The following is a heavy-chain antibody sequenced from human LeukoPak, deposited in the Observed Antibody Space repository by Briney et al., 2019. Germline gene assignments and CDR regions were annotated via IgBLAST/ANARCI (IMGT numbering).Heavy chain of an antibody. D-gene: IGHD3-22*01. J-gene: IGHJ6*02. V-gene: IGHV4-39*07. Sequence: PSETLSLTCTVSGGSISSSSYYWGWIRQPPGKGLEWIGSIYYSGSTYYNPSLKIRVTISVDTSKNQFSLKLSSVTAADTAVYYCARVITMIVVVPHYYGMDVWGQGTTVTVSS. CDR1: GGSISSSSYY. CDR2: IYYSGST. CDR3: ARVITMIVVVPHYYGMDV.